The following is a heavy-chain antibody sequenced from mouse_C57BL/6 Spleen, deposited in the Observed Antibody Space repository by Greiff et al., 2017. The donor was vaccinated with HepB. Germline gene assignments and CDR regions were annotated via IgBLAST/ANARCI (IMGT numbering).Heavy chain of an antibody. J-gene: IGHJ4*01. CDR3: AMYSNYDYAMDY. CDR2: IHPSDSDT. CDR1: GYTFTSYW. V-gene: IGHV1-74*01. D-gene: IGHD2-5*01. Sequence: QVQLKESGAELVKPGASVKVSCKASGYTFTSYWMHWVKQRPGQGLEWIGRIHPSDSDTNYNQKFKGKATLTVDKSSSTAYMQLSSLTSEDSAVYYCAMYSNYDYAMDYWGQGTSVTVSS.